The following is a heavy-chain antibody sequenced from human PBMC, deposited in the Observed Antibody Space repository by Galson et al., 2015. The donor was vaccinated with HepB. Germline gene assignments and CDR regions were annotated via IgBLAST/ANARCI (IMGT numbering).Heavy chain of an antibody. Sequence: SVKVSCKASGYTFTTHAMHWVRQVPGQGLEWMGWINAGNGNTKYSQKFQGRVTITRDTSASTAHMELTSLTSEDTAVYYCARDRRYCEILSGYFGYYYYGVDVWGQGTTVTVSS. CDR1: GYTFTTHA. CDR3: ARDRRYCEILSGYFGYYYYGVDV. CDR2: INAGNGNT. J-gene: IGHJ6*02. D-gene: IGHD3-9*01. V-gene: IGHV1-3*01.